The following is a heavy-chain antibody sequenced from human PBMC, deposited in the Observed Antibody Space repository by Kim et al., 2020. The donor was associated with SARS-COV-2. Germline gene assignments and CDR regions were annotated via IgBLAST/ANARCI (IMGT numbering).Heavy chain of an antibody. J-gene: IGHJ3*02. D-gene: IGHD6-13*01. V-gene: IGHV1-69*01. CDR3: ARGRSSWSSGAFDI. Sequence: AQKFQGRVTITADESTSTAYMELSSLRSEDTAVYYCARGRSSWSSGAFDIWGQGTMVTVSS.